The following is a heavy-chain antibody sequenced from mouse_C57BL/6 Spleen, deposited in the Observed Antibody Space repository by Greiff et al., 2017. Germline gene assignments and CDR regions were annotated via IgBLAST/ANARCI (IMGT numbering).Heavy chain of an antibody. CDR2: IYPGGGYT. Sequence: QVQLQQSGAELVRPGTSVKMSCKASGYTFTNYWIGWAKQRPGHGLEWIGDIYPGGGYTNYNEKFKGKVTLTADKSSSTAYMQFSSLTSEDSAIYYCARHYDYESDYWGQGTTLTVSS. D-gene: IGHD2-4*01. J-gene: IGHJ2*01. CDR1: GYTFTNYW. CDR3: ARHYDYESDY. V-gene: IGHV1-63*01.